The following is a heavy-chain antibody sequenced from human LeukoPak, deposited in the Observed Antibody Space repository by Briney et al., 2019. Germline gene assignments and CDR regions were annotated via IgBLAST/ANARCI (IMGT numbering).Heavy chain of an antibody. V-gene: IGHV4-39*07. J-gene: IGHJ4*02. D-gene: IGHD3-22*01. CDR1: GGSISSSDYY. CDR3: ARADPPNYYDSPRYFDY. Sequence: SETLSLTCTVPGGSISSSDYYWGWIRQPPGKGLEWIASIYYSGTTHYNPSHQSRVTMSVDTSKNQFSLKLSSVTAADTAVYYCARADPPNYYDSPRYFDYWGQGTLVTVSS. CDR2: IYYSGTT.